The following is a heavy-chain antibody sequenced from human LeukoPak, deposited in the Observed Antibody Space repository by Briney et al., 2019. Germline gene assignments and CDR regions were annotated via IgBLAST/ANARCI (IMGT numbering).Heavy chain of an antibody. CDR1: GGSISSYY. D-gene: IGHD2-15*01. Sequence: SETLSLTCTVSGGSISSYYWSWIRQPPGKGLEWFAYISDIGTIHSTPPPIHRATLSLHTSQNPFSLKRSSGTPAGTAVSYCARGGGGYCSGGSCQRFDPWGQGTLVTVSS. CDR2: ISDIGTI. CDR3: ARGGGGYCSGGSCQRFDP. J-gene: IGHJ5*02. V-gene: IGHV4-59*12.